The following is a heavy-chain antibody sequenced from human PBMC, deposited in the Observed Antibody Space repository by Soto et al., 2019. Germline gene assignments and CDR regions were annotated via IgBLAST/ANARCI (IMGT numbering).Heavy chain of an antibody. D-gene: IGHD3-10*01. V-gene: IGHV1-69*06. Sequence: QVQLVQSGAEVKKPGSSVKVSCKASGGTFSSLAISWVRQAPGQGLEWMGGLVPVFGTAIYAQKFQDRVTITADKATSTSSMELSSLRSEDTAVYYCARSPGVFDYWGQGTLFTVSS. CDR1: GGTFSSLA. CDR3: ARSPGVFDY. J-gene: IGHJ4*02. CDR2: LVPVFGTA.